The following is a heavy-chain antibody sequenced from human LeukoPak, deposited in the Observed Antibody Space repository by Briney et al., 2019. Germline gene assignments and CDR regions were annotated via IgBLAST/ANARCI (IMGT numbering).Heavy chain of an antibody. CDR3: ARGPTEYYYDSSGLNAFDI. CDR1: GYTFTGYY. D-gene: IGHD3-22*01. J-gene: IGHJ3*02. Sequence: ASVKVSCKASGYTFTGYYMHWVRQAPGQGLEWMGWINPNSGGTNYAQKFQGWVTMTRDTSISTAYMELSRLRSDDTAVYYCARGPTEYYYDSSGLNAFDIWGQGTMVTVSS. CDR2: INPNSGGT. V-gene: IGHV1-2*04.